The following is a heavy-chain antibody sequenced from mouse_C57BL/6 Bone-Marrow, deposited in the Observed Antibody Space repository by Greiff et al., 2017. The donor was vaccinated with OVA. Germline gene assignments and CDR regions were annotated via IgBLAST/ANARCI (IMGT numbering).Heavy chain of an antibody. J-gene: IGHJ1*03. CDR1: GFSLSTSGMG. CDR2: IYWDDDK. V-gene: IGHV8-12*01. D-gene: IGHD1-1*01. CDR3: ARKVGSSYDDCYWYFDV. Sequence: QVTLKVSGPGILQSSQTLSLTCSFSGFSLSTSGMGVSWIRQPSGKGLEWLAHIYWDDDKRNNPSLKSRLTISKDTSRNQVFLKITSVDTADTATYYCARKVGSSYDDCYWYFDVWGTGTTVTVSS.